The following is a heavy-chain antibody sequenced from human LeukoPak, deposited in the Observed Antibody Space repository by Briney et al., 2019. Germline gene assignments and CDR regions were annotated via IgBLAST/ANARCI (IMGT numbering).Heavy chain of an antibody. Sequence: PSETLSLTCTVSGGSISSYYWSWIRQPPGKGLEWIGYIYYSGGTNYNPSLKSRVTISVDPSQTQFSLKLSSVTAADTAVYYCARVNYDYVWGSYRFWFDPWGQGTLVTVSS. V-gene: IGHV4-59*01. CDR2: IYYSGGT. D-gene: IGHD3-16*02. CDR1: GGSISSYY. CDR3: ARVNYDYVWGSYRFWFDP. J-gene: IGHJ5*02.